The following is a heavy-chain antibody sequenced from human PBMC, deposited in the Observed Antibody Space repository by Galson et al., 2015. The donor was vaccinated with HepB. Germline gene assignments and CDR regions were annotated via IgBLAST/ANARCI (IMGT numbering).Heavy chain of an antibody. CDR3: ASLAMGGWELPETGLLFDY. V-gene: IGHV4-39*07. CDR1: GGSISSSSYY. J-gene: IGHJ4*02. Sequence: SETLSLTCTVSGGSISSSSYYWGWIRQPPGKGLEWIGSIYYSGSTNYNPSLKSRVTISVDTSKNQFSLKLSSVTAADTAVYYCASLAMGGWELPETGLLFDYWGQGTLVTVSS. CDR2: IYYSGST. D-gene: IGHD1-26*01.